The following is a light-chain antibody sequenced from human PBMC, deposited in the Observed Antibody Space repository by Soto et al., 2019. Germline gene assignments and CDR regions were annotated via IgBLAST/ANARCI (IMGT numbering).Light chain of an antibody. CDR1: NSDIGSYSL. CDR2: EVI. J-gene: IGLJ1*01. Sequence: QSVRTQPASVSGSPGQSITISCTGTNSDIGSYSLVSWYQHHPGKAPKLMIYEVIKRPSGVSNRFSGSKSGNTASLIISGLQAEDEADYYCCSYAGSRTYVFGTGTKVTVL. V-gene: IGLV2-23*02. CDR3: CSYAGSRTYV.